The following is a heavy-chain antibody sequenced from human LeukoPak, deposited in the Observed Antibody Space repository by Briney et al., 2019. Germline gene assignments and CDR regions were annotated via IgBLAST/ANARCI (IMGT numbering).Heavy chain of an antibody. V-gene: IGHV4-39*02. Sequence: SETLSLTCTVSGGSISSSSYYWGWIRQPPGKGLEWIGSIYYSGSTYYNPSLKSRVTISVDTSKNQFSLKLSSVTAADTAVYYCAKDPTFDYWGQGTLVTVSS. CDR1: GGSISSSSYY. CDR2: IYYSGST. J-gene: IGHJ4*02. CDR3: AKDPTFDY.